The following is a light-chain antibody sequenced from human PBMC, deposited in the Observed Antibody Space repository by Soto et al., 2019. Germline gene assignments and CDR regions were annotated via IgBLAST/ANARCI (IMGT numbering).Light chain of an antibody. CDR2: YDD. J-gene: IGLJ3*02. CDR1: SSNIGTNG. Sequence: QSVLTQPPSASEAPRQRVTISCSGSSSNIGTNGVNWYQQLPGKAPKLLIYYDDLLPSGVSDRFSGSKSGTSASLAISGLQSVDEADYYCAAWDDSLNGWVFGGGTKLTVL. CDR3: AAWDDSLNGWV. V-gene: IGLV1-36*01.